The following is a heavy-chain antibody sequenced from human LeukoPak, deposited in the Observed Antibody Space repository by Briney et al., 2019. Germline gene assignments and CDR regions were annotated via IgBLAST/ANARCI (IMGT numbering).Heavy chain of an antibody. CDR3: ARDPGGLWFGELSPFDY. D-gene: IGHD3-10*01. CDR2: ISSSSSYI. CDR1: GFTFSSYS. V-gene: IGHV3-21*01. Sequence: GGSLRLSCAASGFTFSSYSMNWVRQAPGKGLEWVSSISSSSSYIYYADSVKGRFTISRDNAKNSLYLQMNSLRAEDTAVYYCARDPGGLWFGELSPFDYWGQGTLVTVSS. J-gene: IGHJ4*02.